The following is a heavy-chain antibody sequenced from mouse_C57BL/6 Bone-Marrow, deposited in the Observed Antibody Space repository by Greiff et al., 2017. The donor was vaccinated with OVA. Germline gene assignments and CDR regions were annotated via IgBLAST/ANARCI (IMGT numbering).Heavy chain of an antibody. Sequence: VQLKESGPSLVRPSQTLSLTCTVTGFSINSDCYWIWIRQFPGNKLEYIRYTFYSGITYYNPSLESRTYITRDTSKNQFSLKLSSVTTEDTATYYCARGRLTTGAMDYWGQGTSVTVSS. CDR2: TFYSGIT. V-gene: IGHV3-3*01. D-gene: IGHD1-1*01. CDR3: ARGRLTTGAMDY. J-gene: IGHJ4*01. CDR1: GFSINSDCY.